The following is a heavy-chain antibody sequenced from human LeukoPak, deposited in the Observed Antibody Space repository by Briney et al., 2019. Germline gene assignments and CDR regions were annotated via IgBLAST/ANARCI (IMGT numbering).Heavy chain of an antibody. V-gene: IGHV3-48*03. CDR1: GFTFSSYE. Sequence: GGSLRLSCAASGFTFSSYEMNWVRQAPGKGLEWVSYISSSGSTIYYADSVKGRFPISRDNAKNSLYLQMNSLRAEDTAVYYCARAFVRIAAAGTLDYWGQGTLVTVSS. D-gene: IGHD6-13*01. J-gene: IGHJ4*02. CDR3: ARAFVRIAAAGTLDY. CDR2: ISSSGSTI.